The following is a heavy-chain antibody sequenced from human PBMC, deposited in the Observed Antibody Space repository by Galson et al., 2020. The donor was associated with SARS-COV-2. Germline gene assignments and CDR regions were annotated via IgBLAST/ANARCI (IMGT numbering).Heavy chain of an antibody. CDR1: GFTFSSYR. CDR2: ISYDGSNK. J-gene: IGHJ5*02. CDR3: AKAGYYYDSTDGFDP. V-gene: IGHV3-30*18. Sequence: GESLKISCAASGFTFSSYRMHWVRQAPGKGLEWVAVISYDGSNKDYADSVKGRFTISRDNSENTLYLQMDSLRAEDTAVYYCAKAGYYYDSTDGFDPWGQGTLVTVSS. D-gene: IGHD3-22*01.